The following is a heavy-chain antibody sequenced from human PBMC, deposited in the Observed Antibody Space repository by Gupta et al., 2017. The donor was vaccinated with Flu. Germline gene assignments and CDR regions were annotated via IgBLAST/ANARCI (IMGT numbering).Heavy chain of an antibody. J-gene: IGHJ5*02. CDR2: IYTSGST. Sequence: QVQLQESGPGLVKPSQTLSLTCTVSGGSISRGSSYWSWIRQPAGKGLEWIGRIYTSGSTNYNPSLKSRVTISVDTSKNQFSLKLSSVTAADTAVYYCARDHAVGPAAPAGFDPWGQGTLVTVSS. CDR3: ARDHAVGPAAPAGFDP. CDR1: GGSISRGSSY. V-gene: IGHV4-61*02. D-gene: IGHD2-2*01.